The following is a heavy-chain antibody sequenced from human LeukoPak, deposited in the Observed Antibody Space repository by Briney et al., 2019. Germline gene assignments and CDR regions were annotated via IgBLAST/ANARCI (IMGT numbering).Heavy chain of an antibody. J-gene: IGHJ4*02. D-gene: IGHD2-15*01. CDR2: ISGYNGNT. Sequence: WASVKVSCKASGDTFTTYGITWVRQAPGQGLEWMGWISGYNGNTEYTQKFQGRVAMTRDTSTSTAYMELRSLRSDDTAVYYCARGLSCSGNTCYAAHFDSWGQGTLVTVSS. CDR3: ARGLSCSGNTCYAAHFDS. CDR1: GDTFTTYG. V-gene: IGHV1-18*01.